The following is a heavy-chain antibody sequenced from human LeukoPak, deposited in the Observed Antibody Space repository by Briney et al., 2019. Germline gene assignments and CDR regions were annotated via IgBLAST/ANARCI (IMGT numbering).Heavy chain of an antibody. Sequence: GGSLRLSCEASGFTFSTYTVNWVRQAPGKGLEWVSSIASDTTYMKYADSVKGRFSVSRDNAKNSVFMEMKSLRADDTAVYFCARDYYDSSASATFDYWGRGTLVTVSS. CDR2: IASDTTYM. D-gene: IGHD3-22*01. CDR3: ARDYYDSSASATFDY. J-gene: IGHJ4*02. V-gene: IGHV3-21*06. CDR1: GFTFSTYT.